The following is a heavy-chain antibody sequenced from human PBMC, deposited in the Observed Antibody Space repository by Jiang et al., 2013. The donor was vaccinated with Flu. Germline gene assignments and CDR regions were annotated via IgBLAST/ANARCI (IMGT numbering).Heavy chain of an antibody. D-gene: IGHD3-10*01. J-gene: IGHJ5*02. V-gene: IGHV4-59*01. CDR2: IYYTGTT. CDR1: GDSITSYF. Sequence: LLKPSETLSLTCSVSGDSITSYFWSWLRQPPGKGLGWIGFIYYTGTTNYKSSLKSRATLSVDTSKNQIFLKLTSVTPADTAVYYCARGSRGWFDPWGRGTLVAVSS. CDR3: ARGSRGWFDP.